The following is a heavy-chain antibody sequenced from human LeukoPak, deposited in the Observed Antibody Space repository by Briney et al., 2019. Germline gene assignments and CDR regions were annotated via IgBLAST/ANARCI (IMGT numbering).Heavy chain of an antibody. CDR2: ISYDGSNK. CDR1: GFTFNNYG. V-gene: IGHV3-30*03. Sequence: PGGSLRLSCAASGFTFNNYGMHWVRQAPGKGLEWVAVISYDGSNKYYADSVKGRFTISRDNSKNTLYLQMNSLRAEDTAVYYCAGALGGAFDYWGQGTLVTVSS. CDR3: AGALGGAFDY. J-gene: IGHJ4*02. D-gene: IGHD1-26*01.